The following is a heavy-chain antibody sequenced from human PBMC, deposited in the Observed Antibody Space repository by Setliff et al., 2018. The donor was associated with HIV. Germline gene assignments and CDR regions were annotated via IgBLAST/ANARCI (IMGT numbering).Heavy chain of an antibody. D-gene: IGHD3-22*01. CDR1: GGSISSGSYY. CDR3: ARHMLYDSSGYTHAYFDY. V-gene: IGHV4-61*02. J-gene: IGHJ4*02. CDR2: IYTSGST. Sequence: PSETLSLTCTVSGGSISSGSYYWSWIRQPAGKGLEWIGRIYTSGSTNYNPSLKSRVTISVDTSKNQFSLKLSSVTAADTAVYYCARHMLYDSSGYTHAYFDYWGQGTLVTVSS.